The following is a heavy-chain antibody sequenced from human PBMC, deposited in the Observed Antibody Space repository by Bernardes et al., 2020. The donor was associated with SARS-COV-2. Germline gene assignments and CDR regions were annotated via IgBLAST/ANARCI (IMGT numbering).Heavy chain of an antibody. D-gene: IGHD3-3*01. CDR1: GFTLSSYG. Sequence: GGSLRLSCAASGFTLSSYGVHWVRQSPGKGLEWVALTWYDGDRKYYADSVKGRFTISRDNSKNTLYLQMNSLRAEDTAVYYCARGSNYDFWSGYYNYYYMDVWGKGTTVTVSS. CDR2: TWYDGDRK. V-gene: IGHV3-33*01. CDR3: ARGSNYDFWSGYYNYYYMDV. J-gene: IGHJ6*03.